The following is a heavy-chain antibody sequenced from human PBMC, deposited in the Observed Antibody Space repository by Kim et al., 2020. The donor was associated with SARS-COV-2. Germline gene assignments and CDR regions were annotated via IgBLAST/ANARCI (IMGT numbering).Heavy chain of an antibody. CDR3: ARVGGSTYSHFDY. Sequence: ASVKVSCKASDYSFTSYGITWVRQAPGQGLEWMGWISPYNGNTNYALRLQGRVTRTTDTSTSTAYMELRSLRSDDTAVYYCARVGGSTYSHFDYWGQGTLGTVSS. D-gene: IGHD2-15*01. CDR1: DYSFTSYG. J-gene: IGHJ4*02. CDR2: ISPYNGNT. V-gene: IGHV1-18*01.